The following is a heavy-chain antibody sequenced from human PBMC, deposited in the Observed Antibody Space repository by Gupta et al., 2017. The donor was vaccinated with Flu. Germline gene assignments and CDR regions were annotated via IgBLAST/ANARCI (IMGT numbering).Heavy chain of an antibody. CDR3: ARGVFTHDLVVIPAYPDY. J-gene: IGHJ4*02. CDR2: INYGGVA. CDR1: GGSFGGYH. D-gene: IGHD2-2*01. Sequence: QVQLQQWGAGLLKPSETLSLTCAVYGGSFGGYHWKWIRQPPGKGLEWLAEINYGGVANYNPSLRSRVTMSIDTSKNQFSLKMTSVTAADTAVYFCARGVFTHDLVVIPAYPDYWGRGVLVTVSS. V-gene: IGHV4-34*01.